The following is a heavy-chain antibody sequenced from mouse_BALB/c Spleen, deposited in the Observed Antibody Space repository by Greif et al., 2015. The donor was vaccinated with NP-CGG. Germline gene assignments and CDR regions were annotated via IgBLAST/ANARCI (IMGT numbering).Heavy chain of an antibody. V-gene: IGHV2-6-7*01. J-gene: IGHJ1*01. Sequence: QVHVKQSGPGLVAPSKSLSITCTVSGFSLTGYGVNWVRQPPGKGLEWLGMIWGDGSTDYNSALKSRLSISKDNSKSQVFLKMNSLQTDDTARYYCARVLYGHWYFDVWGAGTTVTVSS. CDR1: GFSLTGYG. CDR2: IWGDGST. CDR3: ARVLYGHWYFDV. D-gene: IGHD1-2*01.